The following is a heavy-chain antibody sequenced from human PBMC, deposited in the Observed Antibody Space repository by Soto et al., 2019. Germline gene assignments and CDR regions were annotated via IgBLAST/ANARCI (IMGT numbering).Heavy chain of an antibody. CDR3: ASGAGMGDGLYNWFDP. V-gene: IGHV4-34*01. CDR2: INHSGST. J-gene: IGHJ5*02. D-gene: IGHD1-1*01. CDR1: GGSFSGYY. Sequence: QVQLQQWGAGLLKPSETLSLTCAVYGGSFSGYYWSWIRQSPGKGLEWIGEINHSGSTNYNPSLKSRVSISVDTSKRQFSLKLSSLTAADTAVYYCASGAGMGDGLYNWFDPWGQGTLVTVSS.